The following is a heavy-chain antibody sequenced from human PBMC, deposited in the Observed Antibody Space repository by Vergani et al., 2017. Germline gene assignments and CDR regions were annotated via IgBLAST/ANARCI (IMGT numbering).Heavy chain of an antibody. Sequence: EVQLVESGGGLVQPGGSLKLSCAASGFTFSGSAMHWVRQASGKGLEWVGRIRSKANSYATAYAASVKGRFTISRDDSKNTAYLQMNSLKTEDTAVYYCTSPPVYYYYMDVWGKGTTVTVSS. CDR1: GFTFSGSA. CDR2: IRSKANSYAT. CDR3: TSPPVYYYYMDV. V-gene: IGHV3-73*01. J-gene: IGHJ6*03.